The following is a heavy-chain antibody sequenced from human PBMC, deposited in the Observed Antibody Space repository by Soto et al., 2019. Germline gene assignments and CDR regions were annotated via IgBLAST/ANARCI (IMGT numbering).Heavy chain of an antibody. V-gene: IGHV3-7*01. CDR3: AIDQLYYNDISGRPLNAFDV. D-gene: IGHD3-22*01. CDR1: GFTFSDSW. Sequence: GRSLRLSCAVSGFTFSDSWMSWVRQAPGKGLEWVANIKQDGNEKYYVDSVKGRFTISRDNAKNSLYLQMNSLRAEDTAVYYCAIDQLYYNDISGRPLNAFDVWGQGTMVTVSS. J-gene: IGHJ3*01. CDR2: IKQDGNEK.